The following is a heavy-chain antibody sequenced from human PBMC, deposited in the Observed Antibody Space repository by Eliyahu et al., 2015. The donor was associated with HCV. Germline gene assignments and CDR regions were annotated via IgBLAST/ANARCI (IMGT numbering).Heavy chain of an antibody. CDR3: ARLLVGIADFDY. Sequence: QVQLVQSGAEVKKPGASVKVSCKASGYTFTSYYMHWVRQAPGQGLEWMGIINPNGGSTSYAQKFQGRVTMTRDTSTSTVYMELSSLRSEDTAVYYCARLLVGIADFDYWGQGTLVTVSS. D-gene: IGHD2-2*01. CDR2: INPNGGST. V-gene: IGHV1-46*01. CDR1: GYTFTSYY. J-gene: IGHJ4*02.